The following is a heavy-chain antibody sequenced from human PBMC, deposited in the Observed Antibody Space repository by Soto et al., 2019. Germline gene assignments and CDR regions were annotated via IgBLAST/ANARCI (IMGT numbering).Heavy chain of an antibody. CDR2: IYYSGST. J-gene: IGHJ4*02. CDR1: GGSISSGGYY. D-gene: IGHD3-22*01. Sequence: QVQLQESGPGLVKPSQTLSLTCTVSGGSISSGGYYWSWIRQHPGKGLEWIGYIYYSGSTYYNPSLKCRDTLSVDSSKNQFSLKLSSVTAADTAVYYCAIFTYYYDSSPPFWGQGTLVTVSS. V-gene: IGHV4-31*03. CDR3: AIFTYYYDSSPPF.